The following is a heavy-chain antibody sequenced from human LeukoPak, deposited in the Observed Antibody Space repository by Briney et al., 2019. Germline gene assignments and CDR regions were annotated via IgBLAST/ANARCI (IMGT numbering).Heavy chain of an antibody. CDR1: GYSFTGFY. J-gene: IGHJ6*02. Sequence: ASVKVSCKASGYSFTGFYIHWVRQAPGQGLEWMGWINPNSGGTSYAHNFLGRVTMTRDTSISTAYMELSRLRSDDTAVYYCARDSYRGAHPPTHYGMDVWGQGTTVTVSS. D-gene: IGHD3-10*01. CDR2: INPNSGGT. V-gene: IGHV1-2*07. CDR3: ARDSYRGAHPPTHYGMDV.